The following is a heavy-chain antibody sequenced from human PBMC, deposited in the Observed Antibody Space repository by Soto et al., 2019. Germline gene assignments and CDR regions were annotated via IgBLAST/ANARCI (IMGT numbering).Heavy chain of an antibody. D-gene: IGHD1-26*01. J-gene: IGHJ4*02. CDR1: GGSVSNDAYY. CDR3: ASLGIGWEFPFDY. V-gene: IGHV4-61*08. CDR2: IYHSGST. Sequence: QVQLQASGPGLVKPSATLSLTCIVSGGSVSNDAYYWSWIRQPPGKGLEWIGYIYHSGSTYSNPSLKRRVTVSADTSADQFSLKVSSVTAADTAVYYWASLGIGWEFPFDYWGQGTLVNGSS.